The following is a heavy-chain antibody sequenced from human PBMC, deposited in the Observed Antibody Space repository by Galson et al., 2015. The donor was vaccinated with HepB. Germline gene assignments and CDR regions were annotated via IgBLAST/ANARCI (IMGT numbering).Heavy chain of an antibody. Sequence: SLRLSCAASGFTLISYAMHWVRQAPGKGLEWVAVISYDGTIIFYADSLKGRFTISRDNAKNTLYLQMNNLRAEDTAIYYCARENVRPLDHWGQGTLVTVSS. CDR3: ARENVRPLDH. V-gene: IGHV3-30-3*01. CDR1: GFTLISYA. D-gene: IGHD3-10*02. J-gene: IGHJ4*02. CDR2: ISYDGTII.